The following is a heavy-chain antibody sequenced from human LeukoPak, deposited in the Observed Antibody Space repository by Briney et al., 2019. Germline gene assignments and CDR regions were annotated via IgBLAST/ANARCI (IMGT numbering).Heavy chain of an antibody. CDR2: IKHDGSEKQDGSEK. V-gene: IGHV3-7*01. Sequence: GGSLRLSCAASGFTFRQDWMSWLRQAPGKGLEGVGNIKHDGSEKQDGSEKNFVASVKGRFTISRDNAKNSLYLQMNSLRAQDTAVYYCARSRRGVASFYFYMDVWGKGTTVTVSS. D-gene: IGHD3-10*01. CDR3: ARSRRGVASFYFYMDV. CDR1: GFTFRQDW. J-gene: IGHJ6*03.